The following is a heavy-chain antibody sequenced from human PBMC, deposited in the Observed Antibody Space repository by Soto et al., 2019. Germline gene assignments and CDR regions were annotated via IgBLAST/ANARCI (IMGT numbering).Heavy chain of an antibody. CDR1: GGTFSSYA. Sequence: ASVKVSCKASGGTFSSYAISWVRQAPGQGLEWMGGIIPIFGTANYAQKFQGRVTITADESTSTAYMELSSLRSEDTAVYYCASSVAKYYYYVMDFGGQGTTVTVSS. CDR2: IIPIFGTA. V-gene: IGHV1-69*13. J-gene: IGHJ6*02. CDR3: ASSVAKYYYYVMDF. D-gene: IGHD5-12*01.